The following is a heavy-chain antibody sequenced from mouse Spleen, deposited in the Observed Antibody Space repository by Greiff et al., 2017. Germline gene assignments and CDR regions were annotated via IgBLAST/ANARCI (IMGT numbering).Heavy chain of an antibody. D-gene: IGHD2-12*01. V-gene: IGHV5-9*04. J-gene: IGHJ3*01. CDR2: ISSGGGNT. CDR1: GFTFSSYA. Sequence: EVKLLESGGGLVKLGGSLKLSCAASGFTFSSYAMSWVRQTPEKRLEWVATISSGGGNTYYPDSVKGRFTISRDNAKNTLYLQMSSLKSEDTAMYYCARHGLYDAGTWFAYWGQGTLVTVSA. CDR3: ARHGLYDAGTWFAY.